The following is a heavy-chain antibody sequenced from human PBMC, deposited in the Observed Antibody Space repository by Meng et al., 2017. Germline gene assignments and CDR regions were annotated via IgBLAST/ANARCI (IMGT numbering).Heavy chain of an antibody. J-gene: IGHJ4*02. D-gene: IGHD6-19*01. V-gene: IGHV2-5*02. CDR3: AHRPSSYSSGWYYFDY. Sequence: QITLKESGPTLVKPTQTLTLTCPFSGFSLSTSGVGVGWIRQPPGKALEWLALIYWDDDKRYSPSLKKRLTITKDTSKNRVVLTMTNMDPVDTATYYCAHRPSSYSSGWYYFDYWGQGTLVTVSS. CDR1: GFSLSTSGVG. CDR2: IYWDDDK.